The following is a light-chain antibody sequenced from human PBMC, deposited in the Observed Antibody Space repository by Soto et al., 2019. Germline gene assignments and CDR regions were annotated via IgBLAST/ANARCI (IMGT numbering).Light chain of an antibody. Sequence: EIVMTQSPATLSVFPGERATLSCRASQSVNSNLAWYQQKPGQVPRLLIYSASTRATGIPARFSGSGSGTEFTLTISSLQSEDFAVYYCHQYNNWPLTFGGGTKVEI. CDR2: SAS. CDR1: QSVNSN. J-gene: IGKJ4*01. CDR3: HQYNNWPLT. V-gene: IGKV3-15*01.